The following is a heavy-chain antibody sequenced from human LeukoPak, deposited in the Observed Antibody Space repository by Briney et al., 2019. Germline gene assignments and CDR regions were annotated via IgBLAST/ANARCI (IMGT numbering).Heavy chain of an antibody. CDR1: GYSISSGYY. Sequence: KPSETLSLTCAVSGYSISSGYYWGWIRQPPGKGLEWIGSIYHSGSTYYNPSLKSRVTISVDTSKNQFSLKLRSVTAADTAVYYCARQTAEDCSSTSCYIRNWFDPWGQGTLVTVSS. CDR3: ARQTAEDCSSTSCYIRNWFDP. V-gene: IGHV4-38-2*01. J-gene: IGHJ5*02. CDR2: IYHSGST. D-gene: IGHD2-2*02.